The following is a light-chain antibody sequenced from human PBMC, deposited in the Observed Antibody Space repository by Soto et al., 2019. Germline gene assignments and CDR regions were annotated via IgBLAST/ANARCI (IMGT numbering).Light chain of an antibody. CDR2: GAS. Sequence: DIQMTQSPSSFSASVGDRVTITCRASHDVSSWLAWYQQKPGKAPRLLIYGASTLQSGVPSRCSGSGSGTDFTLTISSLQPVDFATYYCQQANSPYSFGQGTKLEIK. V-gene: IGKV1-12*01. CDR3: QQANSPYS. CDR1: HDVSSW. J-gene: IGKJ2*03.